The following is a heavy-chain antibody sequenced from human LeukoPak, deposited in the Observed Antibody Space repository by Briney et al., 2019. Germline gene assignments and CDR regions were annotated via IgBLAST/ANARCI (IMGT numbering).Heavy chain of an antibody. D-gene: IGHD6-6*01. J-gene: IGHJ5*02. V-gene: IGHV3-74*01. CDR1: GFTFSSYW. Sequence: GGSLRLSCAASGFTFSSYWMHWVRQAPGKGLVWVSRINSDGSSTSYADSVKGRFTISRDNAKNTLYLQMNSLRAEDPAVYYGARDARGWQLSPWGQGTLVTVSS. CDR3: ARDARGWQLSP. CDR2: INSDGSST.